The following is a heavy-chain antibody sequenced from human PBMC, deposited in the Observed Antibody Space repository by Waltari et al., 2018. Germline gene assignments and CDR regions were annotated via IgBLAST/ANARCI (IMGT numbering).Heavy chain of an antibody. CDR1: GFNFFDTW. Sequence: EVQLVESGGGLVKPGGSLRLSCAASGFNFFDTWMTWVGQAPGNGLEWVGRIKRSSDGGAAAYAAPVNGRFIIARDDSSSTLYLQMNSLKSEDTAVYYCITDPANAYVRWFDPWGQGTLVTVSS. D-gene: IGHD2-2*01. CDR3: ITDPANAYVRWFDP. V-gene: IGHV3-15*01. CDR2: IKRSSDGGAA. J-gene: IGHJ5*02.